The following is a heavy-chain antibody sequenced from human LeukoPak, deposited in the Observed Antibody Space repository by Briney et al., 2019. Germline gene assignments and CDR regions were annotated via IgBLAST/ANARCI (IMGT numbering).Heavy chain of an antibody. V-gene: IGHV1-46*01. CDR2: INPSGGST. CDR3: AREGGGDTDY. J-gene: IGHJ4*02. Sequence: ASVKVSCKASGYAFTSYYMHWVRQAPGQGLEWMGIINPSGGSTSYAQKFQGRVTMTRDTSTSTVYMELRSLRSEDTAVYYCAREGGGDTDYWGQGTLVTVSS. CDR1: GYAFTSYY. D-gene: IGHD3-16*01.